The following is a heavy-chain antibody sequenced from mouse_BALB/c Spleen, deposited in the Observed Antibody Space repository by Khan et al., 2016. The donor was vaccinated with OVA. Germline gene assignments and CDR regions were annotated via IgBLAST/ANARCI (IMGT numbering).Heavy chain of an antibody. CDR1: GYTFTSYY. J-gene: IGHJ3*01. V-gene: IGHV1S81*02. D-gene: IGHD2-12*01. Sequence: VQLQQSGAELVKPGASVRLSCKASGYTFTSYYLYWVKQRPGQGLEWIGDINPSSGGTNFNEKFKSKATLTVDKYSSTAYIQLNSLTSVDSAVYFCTRSGYSSCAYWDQGTLVTVSA. CDR3: TRSGYSSCAY. CDR2: INPSSGGT.